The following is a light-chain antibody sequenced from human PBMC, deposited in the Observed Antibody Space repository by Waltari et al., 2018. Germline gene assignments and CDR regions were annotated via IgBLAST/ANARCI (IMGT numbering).Light chain of an antibody. J-gene: IGKJ1*01. CDR1: QSISIW. V-gene: IGKV1-5*03. CDR3: QQYDSYPWA. Sequence: DIQMTQSPSTLSASVGDRVTITCRASQSISIWLAWYQQKPGKAPNLLIYKASSLESGVPSRFNGSGSGTEFTLTISGLQPDDFATYYCQQYDSYPWAFGQGTKVEIK. CDR2: KAS.